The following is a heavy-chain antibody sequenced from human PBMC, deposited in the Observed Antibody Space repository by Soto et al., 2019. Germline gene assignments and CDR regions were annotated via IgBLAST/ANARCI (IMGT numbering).Heavy chain of an antibody. CDR2: MNPSGDVT. V-gene: IGHV1-46*02. Sequence: QVQLVQSGAEVKEPGASVKVSCKASGSTFDTLYIHWVRQAPGQGLDRLAVMNPSGDVTTSAQNLQGRGTITRARCTTIAYMETSRRSSEETAVYYCDVMTTATNFDILTGYLAWGQGTLVTVSS. J-gene: IGHJ4*02. D-gene: IGHD3-9*01. CDR1: GSTFDTLY. CDR3: DVMTTATNFDILTGYLA.